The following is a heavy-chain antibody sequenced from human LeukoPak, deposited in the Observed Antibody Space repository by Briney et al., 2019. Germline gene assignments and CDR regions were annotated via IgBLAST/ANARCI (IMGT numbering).Heavy chain of an antibody. CDR3: ATYMVRGVIINHYFDY. CDR1: GFSLSNFG. Sequence: GGSLRLSCAASGFSLSNFGIHWVRQSPARGLEWMAFIHSDGNMKNYADSVRGRFSIFRDTSTNTVYLQMNSLRAEDTAVYYCATYMVRGVIINHYFDYWGQGTLVTVSS. V-gene: IGHV3-30*02. J-gene: IGHJ4*02. D-gene: IGHD3-10*01. CDR2: IHSDGNMK.